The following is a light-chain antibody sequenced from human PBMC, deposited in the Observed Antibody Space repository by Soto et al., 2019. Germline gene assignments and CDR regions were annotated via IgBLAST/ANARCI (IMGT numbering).Light chain of an antibody. CDR3: SSYTSSSTYV. CDR2: DVS. V-gene: IGLV2-14*01. J-gene: IGLJ1*01. CDR1: SSDVGGYNY. Sequence: QSVLTQPASVSGSPGQSITISCTGTSSDVGGYNYVPWYQQHPGKAPKLMIFDVSDRPSGVSNRFSGSKSGNTASLTISGLQAEDEADYYCSSYTSSSTYVFGIGTKVTVL.